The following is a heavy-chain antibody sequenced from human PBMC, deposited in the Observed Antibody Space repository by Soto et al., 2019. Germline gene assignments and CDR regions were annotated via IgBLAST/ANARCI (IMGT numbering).Heavy chain of an antibody. Sequence: SETLSLTCTVSGGSISSYYWSWIRQPPGKGLEWIGYIYYSGSTNYNPSLKSRVTISVDTSKNQFSLKLSSVTAADTAVYYCARDTWVRYFDRPYYYYYGMDVWGQGTTVTVSS. CDR2: IYYSGST. CDR1: GGSISSYY. CDR3: ARDTWVRYFDRPYYYYYGMDV. J-gene: IGHJ6*02. V-gene: IGHV4-59*01. D-gene: IGHD3-9*01.